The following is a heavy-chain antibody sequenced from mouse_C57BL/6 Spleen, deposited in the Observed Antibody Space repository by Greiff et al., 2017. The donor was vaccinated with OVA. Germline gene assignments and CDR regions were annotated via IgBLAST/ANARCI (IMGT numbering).Heavy chain of an antibody. CDR1: GYAFTNYL. D-gene: IGHD2-3*01. CDR2: INPGSGGT. V-gene: IGHV1-54*01. CDR3: ARSKKGYDGYFLFDV. Sequence: QVQLQQSGAELVRPGTSVKVSCKASGYAFTNYLIEWVKQRPGQGLEWIGVINPGSGGTNYNEKFKGKATLTADKSSSTAYMQLSSLTSEDSAVYFCARSKKGYDGYFLFDVWGTGTTVTVSS. J-gene: IGHJ1*03.